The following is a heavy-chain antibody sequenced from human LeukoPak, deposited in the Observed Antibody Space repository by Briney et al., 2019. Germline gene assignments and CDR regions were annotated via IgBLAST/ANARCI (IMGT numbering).Heavy chain of an antibody. CDR2: ILYTGSS. Sequence: SETLSLTCSVPGGSIISAVHYWDWIRQPPGKGLEWIGSILYTGSSWVKPSLHSRASISVDTSRNQFSLRLYSVSATDTALYYCARRASGSGGTQAGMDVWGQGTTVIVSS. J-gene: IGHJ6*02. V-gene: IGHV4-39*01. D-gene: IGHD2-15*01. CDR3: ARRASGSGGTQAGMDV. CDR1: GGSIISAVHY.